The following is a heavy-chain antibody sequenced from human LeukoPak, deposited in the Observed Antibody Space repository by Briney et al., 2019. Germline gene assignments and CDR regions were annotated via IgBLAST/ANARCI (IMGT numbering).Heavy chain of an antibody. D-gene: IGHD6-6*01. CDR1: GGSISSGSYY. CDR2: IYTSGST. V-gene: IGHV4-61*02. J-gene: IGHJ5*02. CDR3: ARHGHPFIAARPRPTIGFDP. Sequence: SETLSLTCTVSGGSISSGSYYWSWIRQPAGKGLEWIGRIYTSGSTNYNPSLKSRVTISVDTSKNQFSLKLSSVTAADTAVYCCARHGHPFIAARPRPTIGFDPWGQGTLVTVSS.